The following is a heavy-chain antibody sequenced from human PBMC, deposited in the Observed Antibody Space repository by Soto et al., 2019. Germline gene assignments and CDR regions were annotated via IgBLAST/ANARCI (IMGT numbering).Heavy chain of an antibody. V-gene: IGHV3-30*18. CDR2: ISYDGDNK. CDR3: VKGDLDTAVVNSPDAFDF. Sequence: GGSLRLSCEASGFMFNDYGMHWVRQAPGKGLDWVAAISYDGDNKYYAQSVKGRFTISRDNSKNTLFLHMDSLRREDTAVYHCVKGDLDTAVVNSPDAFDFWGQGTMVTVSS. J-gene: IGHJ3*01. CDR1: GFMFNDYG. D-gene: IGHD5-18*01.